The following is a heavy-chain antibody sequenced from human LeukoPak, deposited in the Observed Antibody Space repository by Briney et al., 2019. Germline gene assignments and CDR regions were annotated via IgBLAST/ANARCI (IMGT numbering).Heavy chain of an antibody. D-gene: IGHD3-9*01. CDR3: AKDADQLRYFDWFKRGGIDY. Sequence: HLGGSLRLSCAASGFTFSGYAMSWVRQAPGKGLEWVSAISGSGGSTYYADSVKGRFTISRDNSKNTLYLQMNSLRAKDTAVYYCAKDADQLRYFDWFKRGGIDYWGQGTLVTVSS. CDR1: GFTFSGYA. CDR2: ISGSGGST. J-gene: IGHJ4*02. V-gene: IGHV3-23*01.